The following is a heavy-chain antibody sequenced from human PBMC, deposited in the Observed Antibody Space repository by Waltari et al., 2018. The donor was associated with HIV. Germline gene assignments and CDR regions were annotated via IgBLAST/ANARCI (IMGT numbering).Heavy chain of an antibody. J-gene: IGHJ6*02. CDR1: GYSISSGYY. D-gene: IGHD1-26*01. CDR3: ARDEGGSYYYYYYGMDV. Sequence: QVQLQESGPGLVKPSETLSLTCTVSGYSISSGYYWGWIRQPPGKGLEWIGSIYHSGSTSSNPSLKSRVTISVDTSKNQFSLKLSSVTAADTAVYYCARDEGGSYYYYYYGMDVWGQGTTVTVSS. V-gene: IGHV4-38-2*02. CDR2: IYHSGST.